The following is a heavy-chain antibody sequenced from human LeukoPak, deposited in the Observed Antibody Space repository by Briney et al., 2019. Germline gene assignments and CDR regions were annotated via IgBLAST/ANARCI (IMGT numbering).Heavy chain of an antibody. V-gene: IGHV3-74*01. CDR1: GFTFSNYW. CDR3: ARESGDDGFDI. J-gene: IGHJ3*02. CDR2: VSTDGSGA. D-gene: IGHD3-10*01. Sequence: GGSLRLSCAASGFTFSNYWMHWVRQVPGKGLVWVSRVSTDGSGANYADSVKGRFTISRDNAKNSLDLQMNSLRAEDTAVYYCARESGDDGFDIWGQGTMVTVSS.